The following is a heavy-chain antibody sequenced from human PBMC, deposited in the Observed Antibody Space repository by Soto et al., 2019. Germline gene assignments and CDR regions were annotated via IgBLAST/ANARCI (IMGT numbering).Heavy chain of an antibody. CDR1: GDSVSESSVS. J-gene: IGHJ6*03. CDR2: TYYRSKWYI. Sequence: SQTLSLTCAISGDSVSESSVSWNWIRQSPSRGLEWLGRTYYRSKWYINYAVSVKSRITVNPDTSKNQFSLQLNSVTPEDTAVYYCARGSWDDVTGHYYMDVWGKGTTVTVSS. CDR3: ARGSWDDVTGHYYMDV. D-gene: IGHD1-1*01. V-gene: IGHV6-1*01.